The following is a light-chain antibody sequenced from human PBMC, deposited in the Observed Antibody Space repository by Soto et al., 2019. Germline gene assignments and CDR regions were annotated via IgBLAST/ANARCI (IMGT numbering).Light chain of an antibody. V-gene: IGKV3-15*01. J-gene: IGKJ1*01. Sequence: EMVMTQSPATLSVSLGERATLSCRASQSVRTKLVWYQQKPGQAPRLLIYGASTRATGIPARFSGSGYGTEFILTISNLQSEDFVLYYCQQHDQGWTFGQGTKVEIK. CDR1: QSVRTK. CDR2: GAS. CDR3: QQHDQGWT.